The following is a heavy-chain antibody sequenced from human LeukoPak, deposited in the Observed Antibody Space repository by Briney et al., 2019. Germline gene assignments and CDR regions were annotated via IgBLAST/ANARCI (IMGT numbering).Heavy chain of an antibody. Sequence: ASVKVSCKAPGYTFTSYGISWVRQAPGRGLEWVGWISAYNGNTNYAQKLQGRVTMTTDTSTSTAYMELRSLRSDNTAVYYCARTKQWLDPSSFDYWGQGTLVTVSS. CDR3: ARTKQWLDPSSFDY. V-gene: IGHV1-18*01. CDR2: ISAYNGNT. J-gene: IGHJ4*02. CDR1: GYTFTSYG. D-gene: IGHD6-19*01.